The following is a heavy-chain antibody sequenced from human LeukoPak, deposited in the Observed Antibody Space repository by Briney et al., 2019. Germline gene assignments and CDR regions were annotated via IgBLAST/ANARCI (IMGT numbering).Heavy chain of an antibody. J-gene: IGHJ4*02. D-gene: IGHD3-22*01. V-gene: IGHV4-59*01. CDR2: IYYSGST. CDR1: GGSFSGYY. CDR3: AKAHDSTSYYYY. Sequence: PSETLSLTCAVYGGSFSGYYWSWIRQPAGKGLEWIGYIYYSGSTNYNPSLKSRVTISVDTSKNQFSLKLSSVTAEDTAVYYCAKAHDSTSYYYYWGQGTLVTVSS.